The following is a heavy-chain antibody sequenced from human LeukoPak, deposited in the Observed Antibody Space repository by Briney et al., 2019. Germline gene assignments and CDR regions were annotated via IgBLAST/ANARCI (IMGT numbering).Heavy chain of an antibody. Sequence: ASVKVSCKPSGYTFSDYYIHWVRQAPGQGLEWLGWINPGSGATNFARKFQGRVTMTRDTSINTAYMEVRSLKSDDTAVYYCARDGNFDIWGQGTMVTVSS. V-gene: IGHV1-2*02. CDR1: GYTFSDYY. CDR2: INPGSGAT. CDR3: ARDGNFDI. J-gene: IGHJ3*02.